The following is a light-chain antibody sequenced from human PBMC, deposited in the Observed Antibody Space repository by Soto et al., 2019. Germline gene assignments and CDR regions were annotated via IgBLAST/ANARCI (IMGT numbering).Light chain of an antibody. CDR3: QQYGSLSWT. J-gene: IGKJ1*01. V-gene: IGKV3-20*01. CDR2: GAS. Sequence: EIVLPQSHGPLSLSPGARAPLSGRASQNVDTNYLAWYQQKPGQAPRIIIFGASGRATGIPDRFSGSGSGTDFTLTISRLEPEEFAMYYCQQYGSLSWTFGHGTKVGIK. CDR1: QNVDTNY.